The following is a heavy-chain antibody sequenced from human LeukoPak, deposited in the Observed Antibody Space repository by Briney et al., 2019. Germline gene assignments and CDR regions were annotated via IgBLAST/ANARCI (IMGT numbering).Heavy chain of an antibody. Sequence: GGSLRLSCAASGFTFSSYSMNWVRQAPGKGLEWVSSISSSSSYIYYADSVKGRFTISRDNAKNSLYLQMNSLRAEDTAVYYCARDGQLEWLAVSLWYFDLWGPGTLVTVSS. J-gene: IGHJ2*01. CDR3: ARDGQLEWLAVSLWYFDL. CDR1: GFTFSSYS. CDR2: ISSSSSYI. D-gene: IGHD6-19*01. V-gene: IGHV3-21*01.